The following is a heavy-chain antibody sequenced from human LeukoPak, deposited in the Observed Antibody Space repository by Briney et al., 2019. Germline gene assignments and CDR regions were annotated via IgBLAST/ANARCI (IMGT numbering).Heavy chain of an antibody. J-gene: IGHJ4*02. D-gene: IGHD3-10*01. V-gene: IGHV3-30-3*01. Sequence: GGSLRLSCAASGFTFSSYAMHWVRQAPGKGLEWVAVISYDGSNKYYADSVKGRFTISRDNSKNTLYLQMNSLRAEDTAVYYCARGGEMYYYGSGQVDYWGQGTLVTVSS. CDR3: ARGGEMYYYGSGQVDY. CDR2: ISYDGSNK. CDR1: GFTFSSYA.